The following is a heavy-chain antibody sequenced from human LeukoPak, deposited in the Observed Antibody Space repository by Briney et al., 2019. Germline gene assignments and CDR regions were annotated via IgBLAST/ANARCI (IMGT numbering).Heavy chain of an antibody. V-gene: IGHV4-38-2*02. Sequence: SETLSLTCTVSGYSISSGYYWGWIRQPPGKGLEWIGSIYHSGSTNYNPSLKSRVTISVDTSKNQFSLKLSSVTAADTAVYYCARGALRFDPWGQGTLVTVSS. D-gene: IGHD4/OR15-4a*01. CDR1: GYSISSGYY. CDR2: IYHSGST. CDR3: ARGALRFDP. J-gene: IGHJ5*02.